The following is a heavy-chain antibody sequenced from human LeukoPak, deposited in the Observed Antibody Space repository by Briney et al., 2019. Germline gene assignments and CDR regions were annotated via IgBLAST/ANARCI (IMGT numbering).Heavy chain of an antibody. V-gene: IGHV1-18*01. J-gene: IGHJ4*02. CDR3: ARGRYYDRSGLGLGY. CDR2: ITTYNGNT. D-gene: IGHD3-22*01. Sequence: ASVKVSCKASGYTFTSYGISWVRQATGQGLEWMGWITTYNGNTNYAQKVRGRVTMTTDTSTSTAYMELRSLRSDDTAVYYCARGRYYDRSGLGLGYWGQGTLVTVSS. CDR1: GYTFTSYG.